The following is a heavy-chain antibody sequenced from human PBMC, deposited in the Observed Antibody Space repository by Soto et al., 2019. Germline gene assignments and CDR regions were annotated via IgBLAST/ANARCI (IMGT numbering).Heavy chain of an antibody. V-gene: IGHV1-69*04. CDR2: IIPILGIA. D-gene: IGHD6-13*01. CDR1: GGTFSSYT. CDR3: ARDAPSIAAGTTTPQIDY. Sequence: GASVKVSCKASGGTFSSYTTSWVRQAPGQGLEWMGRIIPILGIANYAQKFQGRVTITADKSTSTAYMELSSLRSEDTAVYYCARDAPSIAAGTTTPQIDYWGQGTLVTVSX. J-gene: IGHJ4*02.